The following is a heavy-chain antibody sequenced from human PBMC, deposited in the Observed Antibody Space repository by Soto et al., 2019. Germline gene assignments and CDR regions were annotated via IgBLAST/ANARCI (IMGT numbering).Heavy chain of an antibody. V-gene: IGHV3-33*01. D-gene: IGHD2-15*01. CDR1: GFTFSSYG. CDR2: IWCDGSNK. CDR3: ARDNLGYCSGGSCCSWFDP. J-gene: IGHJ5*02. Sequence: GGSLRLSCAASGFTFSSYGMHWVRQAPGKGLEWVAVIWCDGSNKYYADSVKGRFTISRDNSKNTLYLQMNSLRAEDTAVYYCARDNLGYCSGGSCCSWFDPWGQGTLVTVSS.